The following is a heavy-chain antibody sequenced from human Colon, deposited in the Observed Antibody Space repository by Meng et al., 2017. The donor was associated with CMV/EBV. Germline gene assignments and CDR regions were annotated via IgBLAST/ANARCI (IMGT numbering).Heavy chain of an antibody. CDR2: ISSDGRNK. J-gene: IGHJ4*02. D-gene: IGHD4-17*01. CDR3: ATDPSTVTTNY. V-gene: IGHV3-64*02. CDR1: GFSFSTSS. Sequence: GGSLRLSCAASGFSFSTSSMHWVRQAPGKGLEYVSAISSDGRNKYYADSLKVRFTISRDNSKNTLYLEMGSLRPEDMAVYYCATDPSTVTTNYWGQGTLVTVSS.